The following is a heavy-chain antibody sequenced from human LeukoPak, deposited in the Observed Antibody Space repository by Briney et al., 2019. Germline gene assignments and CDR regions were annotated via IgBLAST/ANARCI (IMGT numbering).Heavy chain of an antibody. J-gene: IGHJ4*02. D-gene: IGHD3-10*01. CDR1: GFTFDDYA. CDR3: AKDSSGNSYGHFDY. CDR2: ISWGGGST. V-gene: IGHV3-43D*04. Sequence: GGSLRLSCAASGFTFDDYAMHWVRQAPGKGLEWVSLISWGGGSTYYADSVKGRFTISRDNSKNSLYLHMNSLRAEDTALYYCAKDSSGNSYGHFDYWGQGTLVTVSS.